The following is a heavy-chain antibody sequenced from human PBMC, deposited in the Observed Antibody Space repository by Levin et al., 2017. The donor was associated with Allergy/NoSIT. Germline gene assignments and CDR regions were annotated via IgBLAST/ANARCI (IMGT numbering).Heavy chain of an antibody. Sequence: SETLSLTCTVSGGSISSSSYYWGWIRLPPGKGLEWIGSIYYSGSTYYNPSLKSRVTISVDTSKNQFSLTLSSVTAADTAVYYCASSYSSGRRAIDYWGQGTLVTVSS. CDR1: GGSISSSSYY. CDR3: ASSYSSGRRAIDY. CDR2: IYYSGST. D-gene: IGHD6-19*01. J-gene: IGHJ4*02. V-gene: IGHV4-39*01.